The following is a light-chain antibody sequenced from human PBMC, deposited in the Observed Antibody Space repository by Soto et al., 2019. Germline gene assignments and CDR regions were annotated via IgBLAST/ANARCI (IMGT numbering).Light chain of an antibody. CDR2: WAS. CDR3: QQYYNTQYT. CDR1: QSVFYSSNNKNY. Sequence: DIVMTQSPDSLAVSLGERATINCKSSQSVFYSSNNKNYLAWYQHKPGQPPKLLISWASTRESGVPDRFSGSGSGTDFTLTISSLQAEDVAVYYCQQYYNTQYTFGQGTKLEIK. V-gene: IGKV4-1*01. J-gene: IGKJ2*01.